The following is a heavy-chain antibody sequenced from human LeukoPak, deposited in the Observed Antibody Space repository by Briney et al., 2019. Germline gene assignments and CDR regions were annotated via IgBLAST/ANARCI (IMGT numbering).Heavy chain of an antibody. CDR1: GFTFTRHA. Sequence: PGGSLRLSCAASGFTFTRHAMHWVRQAPGKGLEWVAVISYDGSNKYNEGSVKGRFTVSRDISKNTLYLQMNSLRGEDTAVYYCARDVGYGENYYYYMDVWGPGTTVTVS. CDR3: ARDVGYGENYYYYMDV. J-gene: IGHJ6*03. CDR2: ISYDGSNK. D-gene: IGHD4-17*01. V-gene: IGHV3-30*04.